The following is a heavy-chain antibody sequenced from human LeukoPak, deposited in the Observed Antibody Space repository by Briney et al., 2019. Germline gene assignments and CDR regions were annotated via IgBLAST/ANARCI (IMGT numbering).Heavy chain of an antibody. CDR2: ITFSSTYI. V-gene: IGHV3-21*01. CDR1: GFTFSSYG. Sequence: GGSLRLSCAASGFTFSSYGMNWVRQAPGKGLEWVSSITFSSTYIYSADSVRGRFTISRDNSKNTLYLQMNSLRLEDTAVYYCARGTAPTLNPNWFDPWGQGTLVTVSS. D-gene: IGHD5-18*01. J-gene: IGHJ5*02. CDR3: ARGTAPTLNPNWFDP.